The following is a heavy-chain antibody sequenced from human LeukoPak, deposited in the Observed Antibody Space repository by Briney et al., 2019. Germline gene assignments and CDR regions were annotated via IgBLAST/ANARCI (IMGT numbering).Heavy chain of an antibody. CDR3: ATRGGALNYYGSGDFDY. CDR2: INPNSGGT. D-gene: IGHD3-10*01. J-gene: IGHJ4*02. Sequence: ASVTVSCKASGYTFTGYYMHWVRQAPGQGREWMGWINPNSGGTNYAQKFQGRVTMTRDTPISTAYMELSRLRSDDTAVYYCATRGGALNYYGSGDFDYWGQGTLVTVSS. CDR1: GYTFTGYY. V-gene: IGHV1-2*02.